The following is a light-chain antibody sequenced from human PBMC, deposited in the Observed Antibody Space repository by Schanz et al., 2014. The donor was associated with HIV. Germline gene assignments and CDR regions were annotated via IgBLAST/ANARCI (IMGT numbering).Light chain of an antibody. CDR1: SSDIGGYNY. Sequence: QSALTQPASVSGSPGQSITISCTGTSSDIGGYNYSSWYQQPPGKAPKLILYDVDNRPAGVSNRFSGSKSGNTASLTISGLRAEDEASYYCGSYTSSSALYVFGSGTKAHRP. V-gene: IGLV2-14*03. J-gene: IGLJ1*01. CDR2: DVD. CDR3: GSYTSSSALYV.